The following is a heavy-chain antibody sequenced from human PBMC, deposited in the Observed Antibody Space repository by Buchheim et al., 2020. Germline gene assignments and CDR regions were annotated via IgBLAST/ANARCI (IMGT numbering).Heavy chain of an antibody. CDR1: GFSFSSYT. Sequence: EVQLVESGGGLVQPGGSLRLSCAASGFSFSSYTMNWVRQAPGKGLEWVSYIGSSGSAKYYADSVKGRFTISLDNANNSLYLQMNSLRVEDTAVYYCARSRTAGTYYFDYWGQGAL. V-gene: IGHV3-48*01. CDR3: ARSRTAGTYYFDY. J-gene: IGHJ4*02. CDR2: IGSSGSAK. D-gene: IGHD6-19*01.